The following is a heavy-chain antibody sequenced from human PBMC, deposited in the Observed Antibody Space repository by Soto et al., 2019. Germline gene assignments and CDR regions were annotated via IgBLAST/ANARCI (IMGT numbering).Heavy chain of an antibody. CDR1: GDSISTYY. J-gene: IGHJ4*02. D-gene: IGHD2-21*01. CDR3: AGGILWW. CDR2: ISYSGSS. Sequence: QVQLQESGPGLVKPSETLSLTCNVSGDSISTYYYSWVRQSPGKGLEWIAYISYSGSSNYNPSLKSRVSISVDTSKNQISLKMSSVSAADTAIYYCAGGILWWWGQGVLVTVSS. V-gene: IGHV4-59*08.